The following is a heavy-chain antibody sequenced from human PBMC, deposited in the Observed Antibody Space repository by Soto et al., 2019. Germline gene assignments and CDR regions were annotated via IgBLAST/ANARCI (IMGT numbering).Heavy chain of an antibody. CDR1: GDSMISYY. J-gene: IGHJ4*02. V-gene: IGHV4-59*08. CDR3: ARRLVATETFDY. CDR2: IYYAGST. Sequence: SETLSLTCTVSGDSMISYYWSWIRQPPGRGLEWIGFIYYAGSTKYNPSLNSRVTISVDTSKNQFSLTVTSVTAADTAVYYCARRLVATETFDYWGQGTLVTVSS. D-gene: IGHD5-12*01.